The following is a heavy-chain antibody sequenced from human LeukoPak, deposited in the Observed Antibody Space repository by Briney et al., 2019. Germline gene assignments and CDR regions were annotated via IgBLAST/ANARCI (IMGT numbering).Heavy chain of an antibody. D-gene: IGHD4-17*01. CDR1: GFTFSSYG. CDR3: AKASDYGDYEFWAFDI. CDR2: ISYDGSNK. Sequence: PGRSLRLSCAASGFTFSSYGMHWVRQAPGKGLEWVAVISYDGSNKCYADSVKGRFTISRDNSKNTLYLQMNSLRAEDTAVYYCAKASDYGDYEFWAFDIWGQGTMVTVSS. J-gene: IGHJ3*02. V-gene: IGHV3-30*18.